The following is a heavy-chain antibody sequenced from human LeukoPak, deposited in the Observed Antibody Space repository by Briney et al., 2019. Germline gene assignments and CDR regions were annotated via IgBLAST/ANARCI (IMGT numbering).Heavy chain of an antibody. CDR1: DSPSRGYY. D-gene: IGHD3-10*02. CDR2: FLQSEKF. J-gene: IGHJ4*02. V-gene: IGHV4-38-2*02. CDR3: ARVLPVPYLLDS. Sequence: SETPSDSPVKPRDSPSRGYYWAWSAQFPGKGPECIATFLQSEKFFYNASLESRVIMSLDTSKSQFSLNLTSVTAADTAVYYCARVLPVPYLLDSWGQGTHVTVSS.